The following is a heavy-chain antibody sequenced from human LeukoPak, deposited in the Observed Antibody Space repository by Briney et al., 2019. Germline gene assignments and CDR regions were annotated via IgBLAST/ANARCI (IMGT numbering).Heavy chain of an antibody. D-gene: IGHD5/OR15-5a*01. CDR1: GYIFTSYC. V-gene: IGHV5-51*01. CDR2: ICPSDSDT. CDR3: ARRLSSRGNWVDP. Sequence: GESLKISCKGSGYIFTSYCIGWVRQRPGKGLEWMGTICPSDSDTRFGPSFQGQVTISADKSITTAYLQWSSLKAPDTAMLYCARRLSSRGNWVDPWGQGTLVTVSS. J-gene: IGHJ5*02.